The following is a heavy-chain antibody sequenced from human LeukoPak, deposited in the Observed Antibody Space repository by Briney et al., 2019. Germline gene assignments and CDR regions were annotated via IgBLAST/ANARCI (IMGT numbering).Heavy chain of an antibody. CDR2: VSSNGYST. Sequence: GGSLRLSCAASGFIFSNYAMHWVRQAPGKGLEYVSTVSSNGYSTYYANSVKGRFTIPRDNSKNTLYLQMGSLRAEDLAVYYCARGRYYDTSGYPSFDYWGQGVLVTVSS. D-gene: IGHD3-22*01. V-gene: IGHV3-64*01. CDR1: GFIFSNYA. J-gene: IGHJ4*02. CDR3: ARGRYYDTSGYPSFDY.